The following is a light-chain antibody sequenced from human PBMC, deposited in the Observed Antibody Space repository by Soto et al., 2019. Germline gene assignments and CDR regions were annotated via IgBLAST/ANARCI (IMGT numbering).Light chain of an antibody. CDR1: QSVSSN. CDR2: GAS. J-gene: IGKJ1*01. V-gene: IGKV3-15*01. Sequence: EIVMTQSPATLSVSPGERAALSCRASQSVSSNLAWYQQKPGQAPRLLIYGASTRATGIPARFSGSGSGTEFTLTISSLQSEDFAVYYCQHYNNWPPWTFGQGTKVEI. CDR3: QHYNNWPPWT.